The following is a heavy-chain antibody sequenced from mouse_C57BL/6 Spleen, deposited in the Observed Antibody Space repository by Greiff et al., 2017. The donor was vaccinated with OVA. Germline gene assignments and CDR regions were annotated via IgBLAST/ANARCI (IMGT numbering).Heavy chain of an antibody. CDR1: GFTFSDYG. Sequence: EVKLVESGGGLVKPGGSLKLSCAASGFTFSDYGMHWVRQAPEKGLEWVAYISSGSSTIYYADTVKGRFTISRDNAKNTLFLQMTSLRSEDTAMYYCALINPFAYWGQGTLVTVSA. CDR3: ALINPFAY. V-gene: IGHV5-17*01. CDR2: ISSGSSTI. J-gene: IGHJ3*01.